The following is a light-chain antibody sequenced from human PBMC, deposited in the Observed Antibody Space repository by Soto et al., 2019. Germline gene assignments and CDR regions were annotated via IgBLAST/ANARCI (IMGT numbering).Light chain of an antibody. CDR1: SSDVGGYNY. V-gene: IGLV2-14*01. CDR2: DVR. CDR3: SSYTTISTYV. Sequence: SVLTQPASVSGSPGQSITISCTGNSSDVGGYNYVSWYQQHPGKAPKLMIYDVRNRPSGVSNRFSGSKSVNTASLTISGLQAEDEADYYCSSYTTISTYVFGTGTKVTVL. J-gene: IGLJ1*01.